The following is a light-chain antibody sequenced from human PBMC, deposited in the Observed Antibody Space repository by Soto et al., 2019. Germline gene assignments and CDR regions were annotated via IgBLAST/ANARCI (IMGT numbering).Light chain of an antibody. J-gene: IGKJ4*01. CDR2: AAS. CDR1: QGISSY. Sequence: DIQLIQSPSFLSASVGDRVTITCRASQGISSYLAWYQQKPGKAPKLLIYAASTLQSGVPSRFSGSGSGTEFTLTISSLQPEDSATYYCQQLNSYPLTFGGGTKVEIK. CDR3: QQLNSYPLT. V-gene: IGKV1-9*01.